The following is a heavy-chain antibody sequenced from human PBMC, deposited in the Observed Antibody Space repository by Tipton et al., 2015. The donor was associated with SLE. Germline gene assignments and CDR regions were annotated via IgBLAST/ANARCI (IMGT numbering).Heavy chain of an antibody. V-gene: IGHV3-7*01. Sequence: GSLRLSCAASGFTFSSYRMNWVRQAPGKGLEWVANIKQDGSEKYYVDSVKGRFTISRDNAKNSLYLQMTSLRAEDTAVYYFARAGIAAAGTGFVYWGQGSLVTVSS. J-gene: IGHJ4*02. CDR2: IKQDGSEK. CDR3: ARAGIAAAGTGFVY. D-gene: IGHD6-13*01. CDR1: GFTFSSYR.